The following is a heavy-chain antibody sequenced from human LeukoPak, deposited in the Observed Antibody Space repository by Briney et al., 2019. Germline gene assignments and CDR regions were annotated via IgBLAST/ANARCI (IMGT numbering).Heavy chain of an antibody. V-gene: IGHV3-53*01. J-gene: IGHJ4*02. D-gene: IGHD5-12*01. CDR1: GFTVSSNY. CDR2: IYSGGST. CDR3: AKGGGGYDSYFDY. Sequence: GGSLRLSCAASGFTVSSNYMSWVRQAPGKGLEWVSVIYSGGSTYYADSVKGRFTISKDNSKNTLYLQMNSLRAEDTAVYYCAKGGGGYDSYFDYWGQGTLVTVSS.